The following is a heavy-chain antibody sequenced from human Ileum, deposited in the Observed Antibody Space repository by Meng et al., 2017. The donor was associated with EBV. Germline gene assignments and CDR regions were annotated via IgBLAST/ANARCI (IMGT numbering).Heavy chain of an antibody. J-gene: IGHJ4*02. CDR3: AKGGQWDPLDS. CDR1: GVSISGNY. Sequence: LPESGPGLGTLSWTPSLTCDVSGVSISGNYWSWIRQSPVKGLEWIGFFYEGTTNYNPSLKSRVTIAAGPANNQISLRLSSVTSADTAVYYCAKGGQWDPLDSWGRGILVTVAS. D-gene: IGHD1-26*01. CDR2: FYEGTT. V-gene: IGHV4-59*01.